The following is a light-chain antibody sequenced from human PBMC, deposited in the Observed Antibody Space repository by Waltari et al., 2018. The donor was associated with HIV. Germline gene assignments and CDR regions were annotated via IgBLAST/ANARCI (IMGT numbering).Light chain of an antibody. V-gene: IGKV1-5*03. CDR3: QQFETYYI. CDR1: QNIGNF. CDR2: LAS. J-gene: IGKJ2*01. Sequence: DIRMTQSPSTLSAFIGDRVTISCRASQNIGNFLAWYQQKPGKAPKLLISLASSRERGVPIRFSGSGSGSDFSLTISGLQYEDLATYYCQQFETYYIFGQGTRLE.